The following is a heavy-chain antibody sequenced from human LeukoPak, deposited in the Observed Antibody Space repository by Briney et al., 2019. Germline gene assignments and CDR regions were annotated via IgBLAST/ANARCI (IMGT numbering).Heavy chain of an antibody. D-gene: IGHD3-10*01. CDR1: GYTLTVCY. CDR2: INPYSGGT. Sequence: ASVKVSCKASGYTLTVCYMHWVRQAPGQGLEWMGWINPYSGGTNLAQNFQGRVTLTRDTSLNTAYMEMTSLTTDDTAVYYCARPDTIGRSGSFSSWGQGTLVTVSS. CDR3: ARPDTIGRSGSFSS. J-gene: IGHJ4*02. V-gene: IGHV1-2*02.